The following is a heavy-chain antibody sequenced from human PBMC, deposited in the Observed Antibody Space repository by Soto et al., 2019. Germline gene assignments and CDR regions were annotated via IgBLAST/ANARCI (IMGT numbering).Heavy chain of an antibody. V-gene: IGHV3-7*01. D-gene: IGHD5-18*01. J-gene: IGHJ4*02. CDR2: IKQDGSEK. CDR3: ARDGFEYSYGYGDYFDY. Sequence: GGSLRLSCAASGFTFSSYWMSWVRQAPGKGLEWVANIKQDGSEKYYVDSVKGRFTISRDNAKNSLYLQMNSLRAEDTAVYYCARDGFEYSYGYGDYFDYWGQGTLVTVSS. CDR1: GFTFSSYW.